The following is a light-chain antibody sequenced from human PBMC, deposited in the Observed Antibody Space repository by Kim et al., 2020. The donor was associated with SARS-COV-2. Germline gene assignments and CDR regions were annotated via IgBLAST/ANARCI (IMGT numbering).Light chain of an antibody. V-gene: IGLV3-1*01. CDR3: QAWDRNTDVI. CDR1: QLGDKY. CDR2: QDS. Sequence: SYELTQPPSVSVSPGQTASITCSGDQLGDKYACWYQQKPGPSPVLVIYQDSKRPSGIPERFSGSNSGNTATLTISGTQAMDEADYYCQAWDRNTDVIFGG. J-gene: IGLJ2*01.